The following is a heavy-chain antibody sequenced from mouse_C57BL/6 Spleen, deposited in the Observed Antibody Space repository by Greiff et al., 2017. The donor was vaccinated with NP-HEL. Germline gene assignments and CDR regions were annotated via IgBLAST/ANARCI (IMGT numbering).Heavy chain of an antibody. J-gene: IGHJ3*01. CDR2: IYPRAGST. D-gene: IGHD1-1*01. V-gene: IGHV1-85*01. CDR1: GYTFTSYD. Sequence: QVQLQQSGPELVKPGASVKLSCKASGYTFTSYDINWVKQRPGPGLEWIGWIYPRAGSTKYNEKFKGKATLPVATSSRPASLELHGLTSEDSAVYFCARNCGSPSWFAYWGQGTLVTVSA. CDR3: ARNCGSPSWFAY.